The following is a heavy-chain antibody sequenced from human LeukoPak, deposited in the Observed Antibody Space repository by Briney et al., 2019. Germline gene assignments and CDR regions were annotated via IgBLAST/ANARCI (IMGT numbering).Heavy chain of an antibody. CDR3: WF. J-gene: IGHJ4*02. V-gene: IGHV4-39*01. D-gene: IGHD6-13*01. CDR1: GGSISSGSYN. CDR2: VYYNGST. Sequence: SETLSLTCTVSGGSISSGSYNWGWIRQPPGKGLEWIGSVYYNGSTFFNPSLKNRVTISLDTPKNQFSLNMMSVTAADTAHSSGWFWGQGALVTVSS.